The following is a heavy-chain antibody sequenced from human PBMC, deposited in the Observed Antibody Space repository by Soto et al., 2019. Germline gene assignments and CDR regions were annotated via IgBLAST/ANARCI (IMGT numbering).Heavy chain of an antibody. CDR1: GYTFTSFY. Sequence: GASVKVSCKASGYTFTSFYIYWVRQAPGQGLEWMGIINPSGGSTSYAQKFQGRVTMTRDTSTSTVYMELSSLRSEDTAVYYCASPGYYDISGYSRGYFDYWG. CDR2: INPSGGST. D-gene: IGHD3-22*01. CDR3: ASPGYYDISGYSRGYFDY. V-gene: IGHV1-46*01. J-gene: IGHJ4*01.